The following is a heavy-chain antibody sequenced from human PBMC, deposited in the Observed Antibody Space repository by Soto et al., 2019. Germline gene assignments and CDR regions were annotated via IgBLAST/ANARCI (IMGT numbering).Heavy chain of an antibody. CDR3: AKGNLWFCVPSNWFDP. V-gene: IGHV3-23*01. CDR2: ISGSGGST. D-gene: IGHD3-10*01. CDR1: GFTFSSYA. J-gene: IGHJ5*02. Sequence: EVQLLESGGGLVQPRGSLRLSCAASGFTFSSYAMSWVRQAPGKGLEWVSAISGSGGSTYYADSVKGRFTISRDNSKNTLYLQMNSLRAEDTAVYYCAKGNLWFCVPSNWFDPWGQGTLVTVSS.